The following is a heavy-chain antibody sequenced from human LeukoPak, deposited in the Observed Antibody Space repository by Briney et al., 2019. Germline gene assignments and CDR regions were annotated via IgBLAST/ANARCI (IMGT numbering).Heavy chain of an antibody. CDR1: GYTFTSYD. D-gene: IGHD6-13*01. Sequence: ASVKVSCKASGYTFTSYDINWVRQATGQGLEWMGWMNPTSGNTGYAQTFQGRVTMTRNTSISTAYMELSSLRSEDTAVYYCAKRGIAAAASFDYWGQGTLVTVSS. CDR2: MNPTSGNT. V-gene: IGHV1-8*01. J-gene: IGHJ4*02. CDR3: AKRGIAAAASFDY.